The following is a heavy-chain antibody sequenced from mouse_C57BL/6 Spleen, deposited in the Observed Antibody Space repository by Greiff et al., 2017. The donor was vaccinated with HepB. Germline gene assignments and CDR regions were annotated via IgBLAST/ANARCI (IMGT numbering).Heavy chain of an antibody. V-gene: IGHV1-7*01. CDR3: APTAQATGFDY. D-gene: IGHD3-2*02. CDR2: INPSSGYT. J-gene: IGHJ2*01. Sequence: QVQLQQSGAELAKPGASVKLSCKASGYTFTSYWMHWVKQRPGQGLEWIGYINPSSGYTKYNQKFKDKATLTADKSSSTAYMQLSSLTYEDSAVYSCAPTAQATGFDYWGQGTTLTVSS. CDR1: GYTFTSYW.